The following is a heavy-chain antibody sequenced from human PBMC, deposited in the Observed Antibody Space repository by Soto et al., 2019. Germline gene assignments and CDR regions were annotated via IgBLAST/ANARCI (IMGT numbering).Heavy chain of an antibody. D-gene: IGHD3-22*01. CDR1: GFTFSGYG. Sequence: QVQLVESGGGVVQPGRSLRLSCAASGFTFSGYGMHWVRQAPGKGLEWVAVIWYDGSNKYYADSVKGRFTISRDNSKNTLYLQMNSLRAEDTAVYYCASDSSGYYSFDYWGQGTLVTVSS. J-gene: IGHJ4*02. V-gene: IGHV3-33*01. CDR3: ASDSSGYYSFDY. CDR2: IWYDGSNK.